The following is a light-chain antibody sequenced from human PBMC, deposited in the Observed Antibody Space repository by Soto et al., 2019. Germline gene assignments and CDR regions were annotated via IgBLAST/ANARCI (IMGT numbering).Light chain of an antibody. Sequence: QSVLTQPASVSGSPGQSITISCTGTSSDDGGYNYVSWFQQHPGKAPKLIIYDVNNRPSGVSNRFSGSKSGTTASLTISGLQAEDEAEYFCSSYAGANTLVVFGGGTKLTVL. J-gene: IGLJ2*01. V-gene: IGLV2-14*01. CDR2: DVN. CDR3: SSYAGANTLVV. CDR1: SSDDGGYNY.